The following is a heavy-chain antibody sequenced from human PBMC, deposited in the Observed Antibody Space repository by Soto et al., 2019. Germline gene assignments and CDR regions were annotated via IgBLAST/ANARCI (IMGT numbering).Heavy chain of an antibody. J-gene: IGHJ4*02. D-gene: IGHD3-10*01. V-gene: IGHV4-31*03. CDR3: ARADYATGSYYPDY. CDR1: GGSVRRGNYY. Sequence: QVQLQESGPGLVKPSQTLSLTCTVSGGSVRRGNYYWSWIRQFPGKGLEWIGYISNSGRTHYNPYLMSRITRLLDTSKNQFFLELRSVTAADTALYYCARADYATGSYYPDYWGQGTLVTVSS. CDR2: ISNSGRT.